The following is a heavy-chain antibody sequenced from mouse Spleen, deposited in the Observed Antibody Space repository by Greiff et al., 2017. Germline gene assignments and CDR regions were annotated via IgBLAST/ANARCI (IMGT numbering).Heavy chain of an antibody. V-gene: IGHV1-26*01. Sequence: EVQLQQSGPELVKPGASVKISCKASGYTFTDYYMNWVKQSHGKSLEWIGDINPNNGGTSYNQKFKGKATLTVDKSSSTAYMELRSLTSEDSAVYYCARLVALDYWGQGTTLTVSS. D-gene: IGHD1-1*02. J-gene: IGHJ2*01. CDR3: ARLVALDY. CDR2: INPNNGGT. CDR1: GYTFTDYY.